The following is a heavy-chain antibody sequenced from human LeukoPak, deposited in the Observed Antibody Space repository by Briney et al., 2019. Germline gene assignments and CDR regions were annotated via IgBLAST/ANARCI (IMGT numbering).Heavy chain of an antibody. Sequence: SVKVSCKASGCTFSSYAISWVRQAPGQGLEWMGRFIPNLGIANYAQKFQGRVTITADKSTSTAYMELSSLRSEDTAVYYCARSEDYDSSGYYYGAFDIWYQGTMVPVSS. CDR3: ARSEDYDSSGYYYGAFDI. CDR1: GCTFSSYA. D-gene: IGHD3-22*01. V-gene: IGHV1-69*04. CDR2: FIPNLGIA. J-gene: IGHJ3*02.